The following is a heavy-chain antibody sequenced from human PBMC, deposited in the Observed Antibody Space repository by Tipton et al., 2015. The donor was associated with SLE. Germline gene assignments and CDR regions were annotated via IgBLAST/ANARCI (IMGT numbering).Heavy chain of an antibody. Sequence: GSLRLSCAASGFRFSTYAMSWVRQAPGKGLEWVSEISGSGDSANYADSLMDRFTISRDNSKNTLFLQMDSLRAEDTAIYYCAKAKGPYYYYGMDVWGQGTTVTVSS. J-gene: IGHJ6*02. V-gene: IGHV3-23*01. CDR2: ISGSGDSA. CDR1: GFRFSTYA. D-gene: IGHD2-21*01. CDR3: AKAKGPYYYYGMDV.